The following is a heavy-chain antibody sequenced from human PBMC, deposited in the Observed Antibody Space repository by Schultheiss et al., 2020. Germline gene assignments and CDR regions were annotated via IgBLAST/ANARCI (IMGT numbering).Heavy chain of an antibody. CDR1: GGSISSYY. CDR2: INHSGST. J-gene: IGHJ4*02. V-gene: IGHV4-34*01. Sequence: SATLSLTCTVSGGSISSYYWSWIRQPPGKGLEWIGEINHSGSTNYNPSLKSRVTMSVDTSKNQFSLQLNSVTPEDTAVYYCARADRFGGFDYWGQGTLVTVSS. D-gene: IGHD3-10*01. CDR3: ARADRFGGFDY.